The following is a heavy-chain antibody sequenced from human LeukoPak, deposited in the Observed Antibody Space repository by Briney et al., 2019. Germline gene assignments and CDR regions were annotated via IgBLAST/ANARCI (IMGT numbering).Heavy chain of an antibody. V-gene: IGHV4-61*02. J-gene: IGHJ5*02. CDR1: GGSISSGSYY. D-gene: IGHD2/OR15-2a*01. CDR3: ARDASMTLFDP. Sequence: PSETLSLTCTVSGGSISSGSYYWSWIRQPAGKGLEWIGRIYTSGSTHYNPSLKSRVTISVDTSKNQFSLKLSSVTAADTAVYYCARDASMTLFDPWGQGTLVTVSS. CDR2: IYTSGST.